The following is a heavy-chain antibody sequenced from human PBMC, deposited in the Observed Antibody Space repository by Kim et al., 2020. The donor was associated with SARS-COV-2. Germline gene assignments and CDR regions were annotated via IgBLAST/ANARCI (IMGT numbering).Heavy chain of an antibody. D-gene: IGHD3-16*01. CDR3: ARDGGNWFDP. V-gene: IGHV3-30*01. Sequence: RNKYTADSGKGQLTISRDNSKNQLYLQMNSLRAEDTAVYYCARDGGNWFDPWGQGTLVTVSS. CDR2: RNK. J-gene: IGHJ5*02.